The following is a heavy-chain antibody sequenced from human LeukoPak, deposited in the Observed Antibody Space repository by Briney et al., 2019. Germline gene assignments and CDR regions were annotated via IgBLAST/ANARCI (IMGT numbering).Heavy chain of an antibody. J-gene: IGHJ6*03. D-gene: IGHD3-16*01. Sequence: SETLSLTCTVSGVSISSYYWSWIRQPAGKGLEWIGRIYTSGTTHYNPSLKSRVTMSVDTSKNQFSLKLSSVTAADTAVYYCARVKDPGGYYYYYYMDIWGKGNTVTVSS. CDR3: ARVKDPGGYYYYYYMDI. V-gene: IGHV4-4*07. CDR1: GVSISSYY. CDR2: IYTSGTT.